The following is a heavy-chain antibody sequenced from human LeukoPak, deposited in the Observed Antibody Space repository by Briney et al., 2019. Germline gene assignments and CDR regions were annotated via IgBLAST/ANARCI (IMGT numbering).Heavy chain of an antibody. V-gene: IGHV3-74*01. J-gene: IGHJ4*02. CDR2: ISPTGSTT. CDR3: ARGPNSNWSGLDF. CDR1: GFSFSGHW. D-gene: IGHD6-6*01. Sequence: GGSLRLSCIASGFSFSGHWMHWARQLPGKGLVWVSRISPTGSTTSYADSVKGRFTVSRDNAKNTLYLQVNNLRAEDTAVYYCARGPNSNWSGLDFWGQGTLLTVPS.